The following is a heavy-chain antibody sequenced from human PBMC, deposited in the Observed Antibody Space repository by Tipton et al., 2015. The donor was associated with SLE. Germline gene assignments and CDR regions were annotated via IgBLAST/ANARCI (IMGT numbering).Heavy chain of an antibody. CDR2: INYSGTT. D-gene: IGHD3-10*01. CDR1: GGPFTGFY. V-gene: IGHV4-34*01. CDR3: ARRPFRRIGMVQGLLRWYFDL. J-gene: IGHJ2*01. Sequence: TLSLTCAVYGGPFTGFYWNWGRQTPGKGLEWLGEINYSGTTKDNALFRNRVSLSVDTSKNQFSLRLTSVTAADTAMYYCARRPFRRIGMVQGLLRWYFDLWGRGTLVTVSS.